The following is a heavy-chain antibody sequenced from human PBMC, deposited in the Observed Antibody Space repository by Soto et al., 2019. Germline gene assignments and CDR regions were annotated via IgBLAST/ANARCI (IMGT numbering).Heavy chain of an antibody. CDR1: GFKFSDFY. CDR2: ISSSSSYT. CDR3: ARDDPIVTSRPKDAFDF. D-gene: IGHD1-26*01. Sequence: QVLLEESGGGLVKPGESLRLACAASGFKFSDFYMSWIRQAPGKGLEWISNISSSSSYTDYAESVKGRFTISRDNAKSTLNLQMNSLRAENTAVYSCARDDPIVTSRPKDAFDFWGQGTMVTVSS. V-gene: IGHV3-11*06. J-gene: IGHJ3*01.